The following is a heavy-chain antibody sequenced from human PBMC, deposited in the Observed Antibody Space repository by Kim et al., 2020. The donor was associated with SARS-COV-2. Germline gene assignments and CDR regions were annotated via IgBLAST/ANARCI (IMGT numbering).Heavy chain of an antibody. J-gene: IGHJ4*02. CDR3: ARLVDGTVGAQE. D-gene: IGHD1-26*01. V-gene: IGHV4-31*03. CDR1: GGSISSDGYY. CDR2: FKYTGST. Sequence: SETLSLTCTVSGGSISSDGYYWSWIRQHPGKGLEWLGYFKYTGSTYYNPSLQSRVTISVDTSKNHFSLKLSSVTAADTAMYYCARLVDGTVGAQEWGQGTLVTVSS.